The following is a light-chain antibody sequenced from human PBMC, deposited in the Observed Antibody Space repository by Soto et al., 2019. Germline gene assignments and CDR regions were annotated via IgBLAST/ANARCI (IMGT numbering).Light chain of an antibody. V-gene: IGKV3-20*01. J-gene: IGKJ5*01. CDR2: GVS. CDR3: QKYVSAPIT. Sequence: EIVLTQSPGTLSLSPGERATLSCRASQSLSSNYLAWYQQKPGQAPRILIYGVSSRATGVPVSVSGSGSGTDLNLTISRLEPEDFAVYYCQKYVSAPITCGQGTRLEIK. CDR1: QSLSSNY.